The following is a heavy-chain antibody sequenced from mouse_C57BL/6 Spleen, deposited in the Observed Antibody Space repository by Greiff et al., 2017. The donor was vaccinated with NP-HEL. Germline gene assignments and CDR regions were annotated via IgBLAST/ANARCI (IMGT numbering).Heavy chain of an antibody. CDR3: ARKRVYDDYAMDY. CDR2: INPSTGGT. D-gene: IGHD2-12*01. J-gene: IGHJ4*01. CDR1: GYSFTGYY. Sequence: VQLQQSGPELVKPGASVKISCKASGYSFTGYYMNWVKQSPEKSLEWIGEINPSTGGTTYNQKFKAKATLTVDKSSSTAYMQLKSLTSEDSAVYYCARKRVYDDYAMDYWGQGTSVTVSS. V-gene: IGHV1-42*01.